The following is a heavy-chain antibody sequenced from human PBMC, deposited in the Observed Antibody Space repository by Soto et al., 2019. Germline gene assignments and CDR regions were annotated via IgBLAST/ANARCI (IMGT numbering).Heavy chain of an antibody. V-gene: IGHV4-34*01. J-gene: IGHJ4*02. CDR2: INHSGST. CDR1: GGSFSGYY. D-gene: IGHD5-12*01. CDR3: ERVRTWIRRGCFDY. Sequence: QVQLQQWGAGLLKPSETLSLTCAVYGGSFSGYYWSWIRQPPGKGLEWIGEINHSGSTNYNPSLKSRVTISVDTSKTQFSLKLSSVTAADTAVYYCERVRTWIRRGCFDYWGQGTLVTVSS.